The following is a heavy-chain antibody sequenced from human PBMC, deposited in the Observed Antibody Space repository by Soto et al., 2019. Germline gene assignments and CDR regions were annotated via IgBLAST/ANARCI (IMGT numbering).Heavy chain of an antibody. V-gene: IGHV4-31*03. CDR2: IHYRGRT. J-gene: IGHJ4*02. CDR3: ARCRDAFGFDS. D-gene: IGHD2-15*01. Sequence: QVQLQESGPGLVKPSDTLSLTCKVSGGSIKSGGDYWGWIRQPPGKGLEWIGYIHYRGRTSYNPSLESRASISLDTSGHHFSLKLTSVTAADTAVYYCARCRDAFGFDSWGQGTLVTVSS. CDR1: GGSIKSGGDY.